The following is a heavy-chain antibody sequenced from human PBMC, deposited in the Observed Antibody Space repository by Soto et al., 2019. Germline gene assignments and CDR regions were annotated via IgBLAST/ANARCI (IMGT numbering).Heavy chain of an antibody. J-gene: IGHJ4*02. D-gene: IGHD5-18*01. CDR2: IYHSGST. Sequence: SETLSLTCAVSGGSISIGGYSWSLILQPPGKGLEWIGYIYHSGSTYYNPSLKSRVTISVDRSKNQFSLKLSSVTAADTAVYYCARVDTAMVLFDYWGQGTLVTVSS. V-gene: IGHV4-30-2*01. CDR1: GGSISIGGYS. CDR3: ARVDTAMVLFDY.